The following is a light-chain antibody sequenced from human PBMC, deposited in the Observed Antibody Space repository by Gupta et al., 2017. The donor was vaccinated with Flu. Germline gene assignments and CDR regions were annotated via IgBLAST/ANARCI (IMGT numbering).Light chain of an antibody. CDR1: QTINNW. J-gene: IGKJ1*01. V-gene: IGKV1-5*03. CDR2: QTY. Sequence: PSTLSASVGDRVTITCRASQTINNWLAWYQKKPGKAPKLLNYQTYNLQNEVPSRCSGSGSGTDFTLTISSLQSDDFATYYCQQNDKYPWTFGQGTKVEIK. CDR3: QQNDKYPWT.